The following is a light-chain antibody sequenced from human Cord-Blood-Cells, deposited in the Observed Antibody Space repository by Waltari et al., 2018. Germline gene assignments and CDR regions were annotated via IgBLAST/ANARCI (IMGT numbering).Light chain of an antibody. J-gene: IGKJ3*01. V-gene: IGKV4-1*01. Sequence: DIVMTQSPDSLAVSLGERATINCKSSQSVLYSSNNKNYFDWYQQKPGQPPKLLIYWASTRESGVPDRFSGSGSGTDFTLTISSLQAEDVAVYYCQQYYSTPFTFGPGTKVDIK. CDR2: WAS. CDR3: QQYYSTPFT. CDR1: QSVLYSSNNKNY.